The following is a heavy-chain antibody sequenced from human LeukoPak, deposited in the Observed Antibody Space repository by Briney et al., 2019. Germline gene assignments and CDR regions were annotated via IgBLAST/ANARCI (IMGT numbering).Heavy chain of an antibody. CDR3: ASIEMATIFFDY. CDR2: IYDSGST. J-gene: IGHJ4*02. V-gene: IGHV4-4*09. D-gene: IGHD5-24*01. CDR1: GGSVTSDY. Sequence: SETLSLTCSVSGGSVTSDYWSWIRQSPGKGLEWIGFIYDSGSTIYNPSLKSRVTISVDTTKNQFSLKLSSVTAADTAVYYCASIEMATIFFDYWGQGTLVTVSS.